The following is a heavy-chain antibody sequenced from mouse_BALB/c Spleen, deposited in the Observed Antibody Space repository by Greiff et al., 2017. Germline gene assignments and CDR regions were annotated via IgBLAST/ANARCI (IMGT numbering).Heavy chain of an antibody. CDR1: GDSITSGY. CDR3: ARRDDYDEGWFAY. J-gene: IGHJ3*01. CDR2: ISYSGST. V-gene: IGHV3-8*02. Sequence: EVKLQESGPSLVKPSQTLSLTCSVTGDSITSGYWNWIRKFPGNKLEYMGYISYSGSTYYNPSLKSRISITRDTSKNQYYLQLNSVTTEDTATYYCARRDDYDEGWFAYWGRGTLVTVSA. D-gene: IGHD2-4*01.